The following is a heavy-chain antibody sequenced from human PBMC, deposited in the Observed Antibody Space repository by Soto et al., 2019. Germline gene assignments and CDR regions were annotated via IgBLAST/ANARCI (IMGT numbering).Heavy chain of an antibody. J-gene: IGHJ5*02. Sequence: PSETLSLSCTVSGGSISSYYWIWFRQPPGKGLEWIGYIYYSGSTNYNPSLKSRVTISVDTSKNQFSLKLSSVTAADTAVYYCARVGSSGSLNWFGPWGQGTLVTVS. CDR1: GGSISSYY. D-gene: IGHD3-22*01. CDR2: IYYSGST. CDR3: ARVGSSGSLNWFGP. V-gene: IGHV4-59*01.